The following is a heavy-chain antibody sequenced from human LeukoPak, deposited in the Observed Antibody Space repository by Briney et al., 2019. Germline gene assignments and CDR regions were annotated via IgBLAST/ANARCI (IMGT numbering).Heavy chain of an antibody. CDR3: ARGLRHYYDSSGYSGGYFDY. CDR2: IYYSGST. V-gene: IGHV4-31*03. J-gene: IGHJ4*02. CDR1: GGSISGGGYY. D-gene: IGHD3-22*01. Sequence: SQTLSLTCTVSGGSISGGGYYWSWIRQHPGKGLEWIGYIYYSGSTYYNPSLKSRVTISVDTSKNQFSLKLSSVTAADTAVYYCARGLRHYYDSSGYSGGYFDYWGQGTLVTVSS.